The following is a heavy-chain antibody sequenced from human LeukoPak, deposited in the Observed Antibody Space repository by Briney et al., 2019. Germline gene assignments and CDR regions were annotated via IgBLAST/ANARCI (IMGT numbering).Heavy chain of an antibody. J-gene: IGHJ4*02. CDR1: GFTFSSYS. CDR2: IRSNSGTI. D-gene: IGHD2/OR15-2a*01. Sequence: GGSLRLSCAASGFTFSSYSMNWVRQAPGKGLEWLSNIRSNSGTIYYADSVKGRFTISRDNAKNSLYLQMDSLRVEDTAVYYCARGPSTLFDYWGQGTLVTVSS. CDR3: ARGPSTLFDY. V-gene: IGHV3-48*01.